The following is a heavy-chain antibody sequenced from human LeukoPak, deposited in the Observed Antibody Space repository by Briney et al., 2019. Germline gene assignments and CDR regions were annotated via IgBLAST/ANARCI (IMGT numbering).Heavy chain of an antibody. V-gene: IGHV3-30*18. CDR1: GFTFSSYW. CDR2: ISYDGSNK. J-gene: IGHJ6*03. Sequence: GGSLRLSCAASGFTFSSYWMSWVRQAPGRGLEWVAVISYDGSNKYYADSVKGRFTISRDNSKNTLYLQMNSLRVEDTAVYYCAKDGGNWYDSEENHLMRSYMDVWGKGTTVTVSS. CDR3: AKDGGNWYDSEENHLMRSYMDV. D-gene: IGHD3-16*01.